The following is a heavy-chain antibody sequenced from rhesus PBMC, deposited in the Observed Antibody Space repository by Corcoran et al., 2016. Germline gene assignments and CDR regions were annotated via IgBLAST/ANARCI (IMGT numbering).Heavy chain of an antibody. V-gene: IGHV4-122*02. Sequence: QVQLQESGPGLVKPSETLSLTCAVSGGSISSGYYYLSWIRQPPGKGLEWIGYITYSGSTSYNPSLKSRVTISRDTSKNQFSLKLSSVTAADTAVYYCARDITGTHYGLDSWGQGVVVTVSS. CDR3: ARDITGTHYGLDS. J-gene: IGHJ6*01. D-gene: IGHD1-26*01. CDR1: GGSISSGYYY. CDR2: ITYSGST.